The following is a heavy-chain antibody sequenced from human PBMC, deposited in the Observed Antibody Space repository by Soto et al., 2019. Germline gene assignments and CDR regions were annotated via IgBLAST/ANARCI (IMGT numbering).Heavy chain of an antibody. CDR2: INHSGGT. CDR3: AYNPCGGGTCHSAFDV. Sequence: SETLSLTCAVHGGSFSGYIWTWIRQPPGKGLQWIGEINHSGGTYYNPSLRSRVSMSGDRSKNQISLNLRSVTASDTAVYYCAYNPCGGGTCHSAFDVWGRGTMVTVS. D-gene: IGHD2-15*01. CDR1: GGSFSGYI. J-gene: IGHJ3*01. V-gene: IGHV4-34*01.